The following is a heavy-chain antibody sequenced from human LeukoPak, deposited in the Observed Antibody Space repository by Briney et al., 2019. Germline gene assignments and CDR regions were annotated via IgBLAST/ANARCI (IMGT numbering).Heavy chain of an antibody. D-gene: IGHD5-18*01. Sequence: ASVKVSCKASGGTFSSYAISWVRQAPGQGLEWMGGIIPIFGTAIYAQKFQGRVTITTDESTSTAYMELSSLRSEDTAVYYCARVSQHLSKTATYYYYMDVWGKGTTVTVSS. CDR3: ARVSQHLSKTATYYYYMDV. CDR2: IIPIFGTA. V-gene: IGHV1-69*05. CDR1: GGTFSSYA. J-gene: IGHJ6*03.